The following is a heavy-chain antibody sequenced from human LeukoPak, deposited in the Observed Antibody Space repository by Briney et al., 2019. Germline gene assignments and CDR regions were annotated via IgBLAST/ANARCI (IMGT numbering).Heavy chain of an antibody. V-gene: IGHV3-33*08. CDR3: VRGVGVSRFNYLDS. D-gene: IGHD6-13*01. CDR1: GFTFSSYA. Sequence: GGSLRLSCTASGFTFSSYAMTWVRQAPGKGLEWVAVIWYDASNKYYADSVKGRFTISRDNSKNTLHLQMNSLRDDDTAVYYCVRGVGVSRFNYLDSWGQGTLVIVSS. CDR2: IWYDASNK. J-gene: IGHJ4*02.